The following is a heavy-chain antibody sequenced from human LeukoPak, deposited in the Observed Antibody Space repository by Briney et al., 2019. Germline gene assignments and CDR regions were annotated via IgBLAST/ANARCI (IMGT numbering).Heavy chain of an antibody. V-gene: IGHV1-69*13. CDR1: GGTFSSYA. D-gene: IGHD3-22*01. Sequence: SVKVSCKASGGTFSSYAISWVRQAPGQGLEWMGGIIPIFGTANYAQKFQGRVTITADESTSTAYMELSGLRSEDTAVYYCARGEAYYYDSSGLFPQIQFDYWGQGTLVTVSS. CDR2: IIPIFGTA. J-gene: IGHJ4*02. CDR3: ARGEAYYYDSSGLFPQIQFDY.